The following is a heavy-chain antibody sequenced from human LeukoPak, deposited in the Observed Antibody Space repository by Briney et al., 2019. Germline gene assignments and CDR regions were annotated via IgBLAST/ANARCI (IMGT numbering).Heavy chain of an antibody. CDR3: ARDLYRSSSRMYGY. CDR2: INPNSGGT. V-gene: IGHV1-2*02. J-gene: IGHJ4*02. D-gene: IGHD6-6*01. Sequence: ASVKVSCKASGYTFTGYYMHWVRQAPGQGLEWMGWINPNSGGTNYAQKFQGRVTMTRDTSISTAYMELSRLRSDDTAVYYCARDLYRSSSRMYGYWGQGTLVTVSS. CDR1: GYTFTGYY.